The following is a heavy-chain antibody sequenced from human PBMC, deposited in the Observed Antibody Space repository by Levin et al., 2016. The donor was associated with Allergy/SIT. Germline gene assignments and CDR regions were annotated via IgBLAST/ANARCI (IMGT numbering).Heavy chain of an antibody. CDR3: ARDHYSSSWYGFDY. CDR2: INTDGSRT. Sequence: GESLKISCAASGFTFSSYWMHWVRQAPGKGLVWVSRINTDGSRTSYADSVKGRFTISRDNAKNTLYLQMNSLRAEDTAVYYCARDHYSSSWYGFDYWGQGTLVTVSS. V-gene: IGHV3-74*01. D-gene: IGHD6-13*01. CDR1: GFTFSSYW. J-gene: IGHJ4*02.